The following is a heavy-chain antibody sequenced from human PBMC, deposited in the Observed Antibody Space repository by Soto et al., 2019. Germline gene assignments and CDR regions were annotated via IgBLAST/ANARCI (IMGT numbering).Heavy chain of an antibody. J-gene: IGHJ6*02. CDR3: AKEGVGQSGWYFDQIPAGWDV. V-gene: IGHV3-23*01. Sequence: GGSLRLSCAASGFTFSSYAMSWVRQAPGKGLEWVSAISGSGGSTYYADSVKGRFTISRDNSKNTLYLQMNSLRAEDTAVYYCAKEGVGQSGWYFDQIPAGWDVWGQGTTVTVSS. CDR1: GFTFSSYA. CDR2: ISGSGGST. D-gene: IGHD6-19*01.